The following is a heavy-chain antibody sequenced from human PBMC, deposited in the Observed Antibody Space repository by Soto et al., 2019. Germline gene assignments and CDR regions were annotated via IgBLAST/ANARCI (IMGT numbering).Heavy chain of an antibody. J-gene: IGHJ6*02. CDR2: IDPSDSYT. Sequence: PGESLKISCKGSGYSFTSYWISWVRQMPGKGLEWMGRIDPSDSYTNYSPSFQGHVTISADKSISTAYLQWSSLKASDTAMYYCARTLFSGAAEVGGMDVWGQGTTVTVSS. CDR3: ARTLFSGAAEVGGMDV. CDR1: GYSFTSYW. V-gene: IGHV5-10-1*01. D-gene: IGHD6-13*01.